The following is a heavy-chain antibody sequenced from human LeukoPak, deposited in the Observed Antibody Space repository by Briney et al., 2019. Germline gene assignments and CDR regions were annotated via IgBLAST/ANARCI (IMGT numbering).Heavy chain of an antibody. CDR1: GYTFTSYG. D-gene: IGHD2-15*01. V-gene: IGHV1-18*01. Sequence: ASVKVSCKASGYTFTSYGISWVRQAPGQGLEWMGWISAYNGNTNYAQKLQGRVTMTTGTSTSTAYMELRSLRSDDTAVYYCARDGRSVVVVANWFDPWGQGTLVTVSS. J-gene: IGHJ5*02. CDR2: ISAYNGNT. CDR3: ARDGRSVVVVANWFDP.